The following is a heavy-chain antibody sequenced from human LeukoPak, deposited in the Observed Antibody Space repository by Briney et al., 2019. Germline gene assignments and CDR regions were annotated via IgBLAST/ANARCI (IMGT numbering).Heavy chain of an antibody. Sequence: PSETLSLTCTVSGGSISSYYWSWIRQPAGKGLEWIGRIYTSGSTNYNPSLKSRVTMSVDTSKNQFSLKLSSVTAADTAVYCCAREHEEYSYGDDNDAFDIWGQGTMVTVSS. D-gene: IGHD5-18*01. V-gene: IGHV4-4*07. CDR2: IYTSGST. CDR3: AREHEEYSYGDDNDAFDI. J-gene: IGHJ3*02. CDR1: GGSISSYY.